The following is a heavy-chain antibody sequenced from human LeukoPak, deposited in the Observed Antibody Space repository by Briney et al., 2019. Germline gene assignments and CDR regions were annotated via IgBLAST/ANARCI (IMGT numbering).Heavy chain of an antibody. CDR3: AKGSGYSSSWYYPDY. CDR2: ISGSGGST. J-gene: IGHJ4*02. Sequence: GGSLRLSCAASGFTFSSYAMSWVRQAPGKGLEWVSAISGSGGSTYYADSVRGRFTISRDNSKNTLYLQMNSLRAEDTAVYYCAKGSGYSSSWYYPDYWGQGTLVTVSS. CDR1: GFTFSSYA. D-gene: IGHD6-13*01. V-gene: IGHV3-23*01.